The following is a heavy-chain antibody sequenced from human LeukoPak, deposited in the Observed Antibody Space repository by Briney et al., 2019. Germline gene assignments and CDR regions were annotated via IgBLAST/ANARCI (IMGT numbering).Heavy chain of an antibody. CDR1: GGSISSGDYY. CDR3: ARDNKDGSGSYQFDY. CDR2: IYYSGST. J-gene: IGHJ4*02. D-gene: IGHD3-10*01. Sequence: SQTLSLTCTVPGGSISSGDYYWSWIRQPPGKGLEWIGYIYYSGSTYYNPSLKSRVTISVDTSKNQFSLKLSSVTAADTAVYYCARDNKDGSGSYQFDYWGQGTLVTVSS. V-gene: IGHV4-30-4*01.